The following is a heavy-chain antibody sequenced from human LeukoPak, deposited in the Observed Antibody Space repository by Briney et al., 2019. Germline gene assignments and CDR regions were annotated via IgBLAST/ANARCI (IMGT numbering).Heavy chain of an antibody. D-gene: IGHD1-26*01. J-gene: IGHJ4*02. CDR3: AKGGKWDVAPFDY. CDR1: GFSFSNYW. V-gene: IGHV3-23*01. Sequence: GSLRLSCEASGFSFSNYWMTWVRQAPGKGLEWVSTISGGGGSTYYADSVKGRFTISRDNSKNTLYLQVNSLRAEDTAVYYCAKGGKWDVAPFDYWGQGTLVTVSS. CDR2: ISGGGGST.